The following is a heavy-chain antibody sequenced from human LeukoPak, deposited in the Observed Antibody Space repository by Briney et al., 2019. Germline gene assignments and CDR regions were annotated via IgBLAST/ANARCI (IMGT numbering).Heavy chain of an antibody. D-gene: IGHD3-22*01. CDR1: GFTFSNAW. Sequence: GGSLRLSCAASGFTFSNAWMSWVRQAPGKGLEWVGRIKSKTDGGTTDYAAPVKGRFTISRDDSKNTPYLQMNSQKTEDTAVYYCTTAVADYYDSSGYYRYWGQGTLVTVSS. J-gene: IGHJ4*02. V-gene: IGHV3-15*01. CDR2: IKSKTDGGTT. CDR3: TTAVADYYDSSGYYRY.